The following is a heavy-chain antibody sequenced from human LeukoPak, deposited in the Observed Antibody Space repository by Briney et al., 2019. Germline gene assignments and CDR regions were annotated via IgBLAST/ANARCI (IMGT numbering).Heavy chain of an antibody. J-gene: IGHJ4*02. CDR2: IYTSGST. CDR3: ARHSPIGGRWELDY. CDR1: GGSISSYH. Sequence: SETLSLTCTVSGGSISSYHWSWIRQPAGKGLEWIGRIYTSGSTNYNPSLKSRVTISVDTSKNQCSLKMSSVTAADTAVYYCARHSPIGGRWELDYWGQGTLVTVSS. V-gene: IGHV4-4*07. D-gene: IGHD2-15*01.